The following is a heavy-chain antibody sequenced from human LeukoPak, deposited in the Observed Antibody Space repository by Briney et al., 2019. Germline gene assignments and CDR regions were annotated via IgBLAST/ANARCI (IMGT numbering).Heavy chain of an antibody. J-gene: IGHJ5*02. D-gene: IGHD1-26*01. V-gene: IGHV3-72*01. Sequence: PGGSLRLSCVASGFTFSDHYMDWVRQAPGKGLEWVGRSRNKANSHTTEYAASVKGRFTISRDDSKNSLYLQMDSLKTEDAAVLYCGRRVGKNWFEPRGQGTLVNVSS. CDR3: GRRVGKNWFEP. CDR1: GFTFSDHY. CDR2: SRNKANSHTT.